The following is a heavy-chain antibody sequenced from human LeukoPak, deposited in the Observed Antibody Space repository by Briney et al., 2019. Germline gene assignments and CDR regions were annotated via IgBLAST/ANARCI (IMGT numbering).Heavy chain of an antibody. J-gene: IGHJ4*02. CDR2: ISSSSSYI. CDR1: GFTFSSYS. D-gene: IGHD3-22*01. V-gene: IGHV3-21*01. CDR3: ARFPSYYYDSSGYYFPFDY. Sequence: GGSLRLSCAASGFTFSSYSMNWVRQAPGKGLEWVSSISSSSSYIYYADSVKGRFTISRDNAKNSLYLQMNSLRAEDTAVYYCARFPSYYYDSSGYYFPFDYWGQGTLVIVSS.